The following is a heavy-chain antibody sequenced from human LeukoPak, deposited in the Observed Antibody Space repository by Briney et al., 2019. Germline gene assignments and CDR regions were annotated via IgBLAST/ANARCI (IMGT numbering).Heavy chain of an antibody. CDR3: ARDRGSSLGMDV. V-gene: IGHV4-59*02. Sequence: SETLSLTCTVSGGSVTSYYWSWIRQPPGKGLEWIGYIHYSGDTKYNPSLMSRVTISVDTSKNQLSLKLTSVTAADTAVYYCARDRGSSLGMDVWGQGTTVTVSS. D-gene: IGHD6-13*01. CDR2: IHYSGDT. J-gene: IGHJ6*02. CDR1: GGSVTSYY.